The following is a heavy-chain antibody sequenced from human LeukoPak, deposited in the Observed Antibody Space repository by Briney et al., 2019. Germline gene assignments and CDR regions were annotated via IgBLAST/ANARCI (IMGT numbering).Heavy chain of an antibody. Sequence: PSETLSLTCTVSGGSISSTSYHWGWIRQSPGRGLEWIASMYYSGGARYSPSLKSRVTISVDTSKNQFSLKLSSVTAADTAVYYCARALPPYYYVMDVWGQGTTVTVSS. CDR2: MYYSGGA. V-gene: IGHV4-39*07. CDR3: ARALPPYYYVMDV. J-gene: IGHJ6*02. D-gene: IGHD3-10*01. CDR1: GGSISSTSYH.